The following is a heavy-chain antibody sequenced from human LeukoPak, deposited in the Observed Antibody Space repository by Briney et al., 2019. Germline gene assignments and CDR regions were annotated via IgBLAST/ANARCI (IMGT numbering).Heavy chain of an antibody. V-gene: IGHV3-23*01. CDR1: GLTFSSYA. D-gene: IGHD3-3*01. CDR2: ISGSGGST. CDR3: AKSRVPGVVIIPIDY. J-gene: IGHJ4*02. Sequence: GGSLRLSCAASGLTFSSYAMSWVRQAPGKGLEWVSAISGSGGSTYYADSVKGRFTISRDNSKNTLYLQMNSLRAEDTAVYYCAKSRVPGVVIIPIDYWGQGTLVTVSS.